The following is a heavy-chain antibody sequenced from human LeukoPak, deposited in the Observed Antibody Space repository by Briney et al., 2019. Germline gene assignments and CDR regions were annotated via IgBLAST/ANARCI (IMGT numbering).Heavy chain of an antibody. CDR3: ARERRGDNRDGYNPLDY. Sequence: SVTVSCTASGGTFSSYAISWVRQAPGQGLEWMGGIIPIFGTANYAQKFQGRVTITADESTSTAYMELSSLRSEDTAVYYCARERRGDNRDGYNPLDYWGQGTLVTVSS. CDR2: IIPIFGTA. V-gene: IGHV1-69*13. D-gene: IGHD5-24*01. CDR1: GGTFSSYA. J-gene: IGHJ4*02.